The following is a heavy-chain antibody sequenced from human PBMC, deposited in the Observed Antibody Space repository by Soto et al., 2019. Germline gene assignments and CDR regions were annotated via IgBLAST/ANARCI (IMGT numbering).Heavy chain of an antibody. CDR1: SDSVSDYS. J-gene: IGHJ5*02. D-gene: IGHD3-22*01. Sequence: QVQLQESGPGLVKPSETLSLTCTVSSDSVSDYSYNWIRQPPGKGLEWIGSIYYTGSTTYNPSLKSRRTLSVDTSKNQFSLKLGSVTAADTAVYFCVRRDFDSRGSYSDWFDPWGPGTLVTVSS. V-gene: IGHV4-59*02. CDR2: IYYTGST. CDR3: VRRDFDSRGSYSDWFDP.